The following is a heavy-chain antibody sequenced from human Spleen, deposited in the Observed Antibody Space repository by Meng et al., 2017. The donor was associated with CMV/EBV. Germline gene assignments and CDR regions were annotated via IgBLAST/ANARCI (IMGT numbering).Heavy chain of an antibody. CDR1: GYSFTSYW. V-gene: IGHV5-51*01. J-gene: IGHJ6*02. Sequence: KVSCKGSGYSFTSYWIGWVRQMPGKGLEWMGIIYPGDSDTRYSPSFQGQVTISADKSISTAYLQWSSLKASDTAMYYCVRRIRYCSSTSCYMVDGMDVWGQGTTVTVSS. CDR2: IYPGDSDT. D-gene: IGHD2-2*02. CDR3: VRRIRYCSSTSCYMVDGMDV.